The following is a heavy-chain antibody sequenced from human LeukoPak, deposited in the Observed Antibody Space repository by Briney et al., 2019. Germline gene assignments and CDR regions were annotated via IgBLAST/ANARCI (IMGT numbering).Heavy chain of an antibody. J-gene: IGHJ4*02. CDR1: GGTFSSYA. D-gene: IGHD3-10*01. Sequence: ASLKVSCKASGGTFSSYAISWVRQAPGQGLEWMGGIIPIFGTGNYAQKFQGRVTITADESTSTAYMELSSLRCEDTAVYYCARVAGGSGSYYLFDYWGQGTLVTVS. CDR3: ARVAGGSGSYYLFDY. V-gene: IGHV1-69*13. CDR2: IIPIFGTG.